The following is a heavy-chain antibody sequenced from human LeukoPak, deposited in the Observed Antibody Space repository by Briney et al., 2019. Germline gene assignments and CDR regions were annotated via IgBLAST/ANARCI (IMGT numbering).Heavy chain of an antibody. D-gene: IGHD5-18*01. CDR2: IRYDGSNK. CDR3: AKYVEYSNGY. Sequence: GGSLRLSCAASGFTFSSYGMHWVRQAPGKGLEWVAFIRYDGSNKNYADSAKGRFTISRDNSKNTLYLQMNSLRAEDTAVYYCAKYVEYSNGYWGQGTLVTVSS. CDR1: GFTFSSYG. J-gene: IGHJ4*02. V-gene: IGHV3-30*02.